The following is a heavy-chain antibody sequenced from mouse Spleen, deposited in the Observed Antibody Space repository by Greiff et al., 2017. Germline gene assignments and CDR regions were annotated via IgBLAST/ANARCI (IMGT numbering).Heavy chain of an antibody. CDR2: IDPANGNT. D-gene: IGHD3-1*01. Sequence: EVQLQQSGAELVKPGASVKLSCTASGFNIKDTYMHWVKQRPEQGLEWIGRIDPANGNTKYDPKFQGKATITADTSSNTAYLQLSSLTSEDTAVYYCARSARATSAWFAYWGQGTLVTVSA. V-gene: IGHV14-3*02. CDR3: ARSARATSAWFAY. J-gene: IGHJ3*01. CDR1: GFNIKDTY.